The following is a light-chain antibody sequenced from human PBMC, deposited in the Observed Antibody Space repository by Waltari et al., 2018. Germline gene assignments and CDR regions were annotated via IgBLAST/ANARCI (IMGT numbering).Light chain of an antibody. CDR3: SSYTSSATYV. CDR1: TSDVGGYNF. CDR2: DVN. Sequence: QSALTQPAPVSGSPGKSITIYCTGTTSDVGGYNFFSWYQQHPGIAPKLMISDVNKRPSGVSNRFSGSKSGNTASLTISGLQAEDEADYYCSSYTSSATYVFGAGTKVTVL. V-gene: IGLV2-14*01. J-gene: IGLJ1*01.